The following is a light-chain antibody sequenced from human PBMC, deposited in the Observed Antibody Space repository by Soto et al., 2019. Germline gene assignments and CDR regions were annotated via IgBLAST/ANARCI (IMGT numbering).Light chain of an antibody. J-gene: IGKJ4*01. V-gene: IGKV3-11*02. CDR3: QQRFNWPLT. CDR1: QRVSRF. Sequence: EIVLTQSPATLSLFPGESATLSCTTSQRVSRFLGWYQLKPGQSPRLLLYDASNRATGIPARFSGGGVGRNFSLNISGRELEAFAIYYCQQRFNWPLTFGGGTRVQIK. CDR2: DAS.